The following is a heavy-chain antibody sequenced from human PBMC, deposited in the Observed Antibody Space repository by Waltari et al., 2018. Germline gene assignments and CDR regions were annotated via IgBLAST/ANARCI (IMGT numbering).Heavy chain of an antibody. CDR2: IDHSGGT. J-gene: IGHJ3*02. CDR3: ARRSRGGGAFDI. Sequence: QVQLQESGPGLVKPSETLSLTCAVSGYSIRSGYYWGWIRQPPGKGLEWIGSIDHSGGTYYNPSLKSRVTISVDTSKNQFSLKLSSVTAADTAVYYCARRSRGGGAFDIWGQGTMVTVSS. V-gene: IGHV4-38-2*01. D-gene: IGHD3-16*01. CDR1: GYSIRSGYY.